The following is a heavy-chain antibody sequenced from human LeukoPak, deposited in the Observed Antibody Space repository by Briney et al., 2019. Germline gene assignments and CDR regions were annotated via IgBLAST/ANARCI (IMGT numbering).Heavy chain of an antibody. CDR1: GFTFSSYW. D-gene: IGHD1-26*01. Sequence: GGSLRLSCAASGFTFSSYWMHWVRQAPGKGLVWVSRINSDGSSTSYADSVKGRFTISRDNAKNTLYLQMNSLRAEDTAVYYCARGGIVGANRNAFDIWGQGTMVTVSS. J-gene: IGHJ3*02. CDR3: ARGGIVGANRNAFDI. V-gene: IGHV3-74*01. CDR2: INSDGSST.